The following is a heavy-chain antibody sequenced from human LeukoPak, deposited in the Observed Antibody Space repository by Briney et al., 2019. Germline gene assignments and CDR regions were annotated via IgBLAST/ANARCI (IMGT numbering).Heavy chain of an antibody. V-gene: IGHV3-48*01. D-gene: IGHD5-18*01. J-gene: IGHJ5*01. CDR1: GFSFSDSR. Sequence: GGSLRLSCAASGFSFSDSRMNWVRQTPEKGLEWVSYISRGGKTIYYADSVKGRFTIFRDNAKSSLYLQMNSLRVEDTAVYYCATGGSEYRSDWFDSWGQGTLVNVAS. CDR2: ISRGGKTI. CDR3: ATGGSEYRSDWFDS.